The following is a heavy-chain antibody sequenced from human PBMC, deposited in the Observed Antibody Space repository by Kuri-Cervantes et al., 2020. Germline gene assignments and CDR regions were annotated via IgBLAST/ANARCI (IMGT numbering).Heavy chain of an antibody. CDR1: GFSFSSYG. CDR2: ISSSSSYI. V-gene: IGHV3-21*05. CDR3: ARVRDGYNPPVTDY. J-gene: IGHJ4*02. D-gene: IGHD5-24*01. Sequence: GESLKISCAASGFSFSSYGMSWVRQAPGKGLEWVSYISSSSSYIYYADSVKGRFTISRDNAKNSLYLQMNSLRAEDTAVYYCARVRDGYNPPVTDYWGQGTLVTVSS.